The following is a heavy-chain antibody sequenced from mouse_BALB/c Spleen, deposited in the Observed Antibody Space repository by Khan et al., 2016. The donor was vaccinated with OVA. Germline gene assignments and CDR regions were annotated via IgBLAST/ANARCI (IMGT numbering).Heavy chain of an antibody. CDR2: IWRGGST. J-gene: IGHJ1*01. Sequence: QMQLEESGPGLVQPSQSLSITCTVSGFSLTSYGVHWVRQSPGKGLEWLGVIWRGGSTDYNAAFMSRLSITKDNSKSQVFFKMNSLQADDTAIYYCAKGGGSQWYFDVWGAGTTVTVSS. V-gene: IGHV2-5*01. CDR3: AKGGGSQWYFDV. CDR1: GFSLTSYG. D-gene: IGHD1-1*01.